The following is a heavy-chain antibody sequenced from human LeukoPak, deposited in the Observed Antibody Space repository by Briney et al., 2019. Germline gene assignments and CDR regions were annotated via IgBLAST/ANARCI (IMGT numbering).Heavy chain of an antibody. Sequence: GGSLRLSCAASGFTFSSYAMHWVRQAPGKGLEWVAVISYDGSNKYYADSVKGRFTISRDNSKNTLYLQMNSLRAEDTAVYYCARKKGGWFFSTPTAHDAFDIWGQGTMVTVSS. V-gene: IGHV3-30-3*01. J-gene: IGHJ3*02. D-gene: IGHD3/OR15-3a*01. CDR1: GFTFSSYA. CDR2: ISYDGSNK. CDR3: ARKKGGWFFSTPTAHDAFDI.